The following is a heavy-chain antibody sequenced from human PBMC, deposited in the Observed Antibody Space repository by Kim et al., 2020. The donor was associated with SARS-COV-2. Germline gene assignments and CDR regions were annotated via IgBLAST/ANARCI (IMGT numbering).Heavy chain of an antibody. CDR2: IIPIFGTA. J-gene: IGHJ5*02. Sequence: SVKVSCKASGGTFSSYAISWVRQAPGQGLEWMGGIIPIFGTANYAQKFQGRVTITADESTSTAYMELSSLRSEDTAVYYCAREEAYYYGSGSWNWFDPWGQGTLVTVSS. V-gene: IGHV1-69*13. CDR3: AREEAYYYGSGSWNWFDP. D-gene: IGHD3-10*01. CDR1: GGTFSSYA.